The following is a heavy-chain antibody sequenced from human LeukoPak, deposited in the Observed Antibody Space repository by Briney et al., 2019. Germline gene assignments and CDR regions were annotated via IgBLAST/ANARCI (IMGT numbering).Heavy chain of an antibody. J-gene: IGHJ2*01. CDR2: IYYSGST. Sequence: PSETLSLTCTVSGGSISSGDYYWSCIRQPPGKGLEWIGYIYYSGSTYYNPSLKSRVTISVDTSKNQFSLKLTSVTAADTAVYYCARDFWSGYSHWYFDLWGRGTLVTVSS. CDR1: GGSISSGDYY. CDR3: ARDFWSGYSHWYFDL. V-gene: IGHV4-30-4*08. D-gene: IGHD3-3*01.